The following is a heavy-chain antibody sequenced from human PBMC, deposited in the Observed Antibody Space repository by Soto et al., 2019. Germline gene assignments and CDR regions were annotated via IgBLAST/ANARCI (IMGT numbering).Heavy chain of an antibody. CDR3: AKEIWFGESPPPFDY. Sequence: GGSLRLSCAASGFTFSSYGMHWVRQAPGKGLEWVAVISYDGSNKYYADSVKGRFTISRDNSKNTLYLQMNSLRAEDTAVYYCAKEIWFGESPPPFDYWGQGTLVTVSS. J-gene: IGHJ4*02. V-gene: IGHV3-30*18. CDR1: GFTFSSYG. D-gene: IGHD3-10*01. CDR2: ISYDGSNK.